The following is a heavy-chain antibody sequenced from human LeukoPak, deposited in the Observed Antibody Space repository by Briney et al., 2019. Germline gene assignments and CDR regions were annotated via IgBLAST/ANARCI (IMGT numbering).Heavy chain of an antibody. J-gene: IGHJ6*02. Sequence: GGSLRLSCAASGFTVSSNYMSWVRQAPGKGLEWVSVIYSGGSTYYADSVKGRFTISRDNSKNTLYLQMNGLRAEDTAVYYCARDKAYCSSTSCAPVYYYGMDVWGQGTTVTVSS. CDR2: IYSGGST. CDR3: ARDKAYCSSTSCAPVYYYGMDV. CDR1: GFTVSSNY. V-gene: IGHV3-66*01. D-gene: IGHD2-2*01.